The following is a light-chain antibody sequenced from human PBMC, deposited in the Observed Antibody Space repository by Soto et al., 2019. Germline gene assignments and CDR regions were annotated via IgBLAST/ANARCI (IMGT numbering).Light chain of an antibody. CDR1: SSDIGGYTY. CDR3: CSFAGPQSFEV. Sequence: CPGQSVTISCTGTSSDIGGYTYASWYQQHPGKAPKVIIYDVSERPSGVPDRFSGSKSGNTASLTISGLQPEDEADYYCCSFAGPQSFEVFGEGTKVTVL. V-gene: IGLV2-11*03. J-gene: IGLJ1*01. CDR2: DVS.